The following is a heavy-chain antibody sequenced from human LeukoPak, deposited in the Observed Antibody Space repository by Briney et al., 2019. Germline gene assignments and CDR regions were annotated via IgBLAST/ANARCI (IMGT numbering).Heavy chain of an antibody. CDR1: GSVFTYYG. CDR2: IIPPYGHS. V-gene: IGHV1-18*01. J-gene: IGHJ3*02. CDR3: ARDLVAVTGRGHTFDI. Sequence: EGSLKVSCKASGSVFTYYGFSWVRQAAGQGLEWVGWIIPPYGHSDYAQKFQSRLTMTTDKSTSTVYMELRSLTSDDTAVYYCARDLVAVTGRGHTFDIWGQGTMVTFTS. D-gene: IGHD6-19*01.